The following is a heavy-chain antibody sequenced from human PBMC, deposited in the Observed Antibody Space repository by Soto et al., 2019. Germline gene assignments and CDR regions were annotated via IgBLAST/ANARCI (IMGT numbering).Heavy chain of an antibody. Sequence: ASVKVSCKASGYTFTSYYMHWVRQAPGQGLEWMGIINPSGGSTSYAQKFQGRVTMTRDTSTSTVYMELSSLRSEDTAVYYCAIVHYDIVPRYPPAYCGQGSLVPGSS. V-gene: IGHV1-46*03. CDR1: GYTFTSYY. CDR3: AIVHYDIVPRYPPAY. CDR2: INPSGGST. D-gene: IGHD3-9*01. J-gene: IGHJ1*01.